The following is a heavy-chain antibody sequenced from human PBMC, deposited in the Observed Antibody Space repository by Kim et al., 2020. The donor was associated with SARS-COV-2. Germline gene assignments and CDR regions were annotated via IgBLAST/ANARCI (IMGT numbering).Heavy chain of an antibody. CDR3: AREEGYSSGWYGYYYYMDV. D-gene: IGHD6-19*01. V-gene: IGHV4-34*01. J-gene: IGHJ6*03. Sequence: SETLSLTCAVYGGSFSGYYWSWIRQPPGKGLEWIGEINHSGSTNYNPSLKSRVTISVDTSKNQFSLKLSSVTAADTAVYYCAREEGYSSGWYGYYYYMDVWGKGTTVTVSS. CDR1: GGSFSGYY. CDR2: INHSGST.